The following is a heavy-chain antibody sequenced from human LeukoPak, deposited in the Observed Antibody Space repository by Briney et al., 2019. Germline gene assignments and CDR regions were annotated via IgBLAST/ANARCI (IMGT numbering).Heavy chain of an antibody. CDR1: GFTFSSYE. Sequence: GGSLRLSCAASGFTFSSYEMNWVRQAPGKGLEWVSYISSSGSTIYYADSVKGRFTISRDNAKNSLYLQMNSLRAEDTAVYYCSREQGPAFGGYYFDYWGQGTLVTVSS. J-gene: IGHJ4*02. V-gene: IGHV3-48*03. CDR2: ISSSGSTI. CDR3: SREQGPAFGGYYFDY. D-gene: IGHD3-10*01.